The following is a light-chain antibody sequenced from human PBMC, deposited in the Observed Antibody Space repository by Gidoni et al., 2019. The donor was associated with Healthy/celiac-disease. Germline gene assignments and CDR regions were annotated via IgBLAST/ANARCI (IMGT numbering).Light chain of an antibody. CDR1: QSVSSSY. Sequence: ELVLTQSPGTLSLSPGERATLSCRASQSVSSSYLAWYQQKPGQAPRLLIYGASSRATGIPDRFSGSGSGTDFTLTISRLEPEDFAVYYCQQYGSSSITFXQXTRLEIK. CDR3: QQYGSSSIT. CDR2: GAS. V-gene: IGKV3-20*01. J-gene: IGKJ5*01.